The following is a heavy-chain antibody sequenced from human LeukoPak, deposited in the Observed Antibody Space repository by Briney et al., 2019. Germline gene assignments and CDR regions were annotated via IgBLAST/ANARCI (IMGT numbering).Heavy chain of an antibody. CDR1: GYTFSNYG. CDR2: ISAYNGNT. CDR3: ARDGRRYCSGGSCYSLQGWFDP. J-gene: IGHJ5*02. V-gene: IGHV1-18*01. Sequence: ASVKVSCKASGYTFSNYGISWVRQAPGQGLEWMGWISAYNGNTNYAQKLQGRVTMTTDTSTSTAYMELRSLRSDDTAVYYCARDGRRYCSGGSCYSLQGWFDPWGQGTLVTVSS. D-gene: IGHD2-15*01.